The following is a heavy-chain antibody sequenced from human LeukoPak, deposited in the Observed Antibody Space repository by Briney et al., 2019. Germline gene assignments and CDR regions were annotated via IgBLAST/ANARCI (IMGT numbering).Heavy chain of an antibody. J-gene: IGHJ4*02. CDR1: GGTFSSYA. CDR3: ARDPLLEYGDYVASDY. V-gene: IGHV1-69*04. CDR2: IIPILGIA. D-gene: IGHD4-17*01. Sequence: SVKVSCKASGGTFSSYAISWVRQAPGQGLEWMGRIIPILGIANYAQKFQGRVTITADKSTSTAYMELSSLRSEDTAVYYCARDPLLEYGDYVASDYWGQGTLVTVSS.